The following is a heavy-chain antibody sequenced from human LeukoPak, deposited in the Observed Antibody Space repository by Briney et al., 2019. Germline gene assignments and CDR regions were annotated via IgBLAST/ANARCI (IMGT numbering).Heavy chain of an antibody. Sequence: SETLSLTCAVYGGSFSGYYWSWIRQPPGKGLEWIGEINHSGSTNYNPSLKSRVTISVDTSKNQFSLKLSSVTAADTAVYYCARVTGSGSYSPLYFDYWGQGTLVTVSS. J-gene: IGHJ4*02. CDR2: INHSGST. D-gene: IGHD3-10*01. CDR1: GGSFSGYY. V-gene: IGHV4-34*01. CDR3: ARVTGSGSYSPLYFDY.